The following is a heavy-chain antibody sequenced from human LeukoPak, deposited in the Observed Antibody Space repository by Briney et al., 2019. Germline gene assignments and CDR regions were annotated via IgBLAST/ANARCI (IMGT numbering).Heavy chain of an antibody. D-gene: IGHD6-19*01. CDR3: ARTPPPYSSGWYSSYYYGMDV. CDR1: GGTFSSYA. V-gene: IGHV1-69*13. J-gene: IGHJ6*02. CDR2: IIPIFDTA. Sequence: GASVKVSCKASGGTFSSYAISWVRQAPGQGLEWMGGIIPIFDTANYAQKFQGRVTITADESTSTAYMELSSLRSEDTAVYYCARTPPPYSSGWYSSYYYGMDVWGQGTTVTVSS.